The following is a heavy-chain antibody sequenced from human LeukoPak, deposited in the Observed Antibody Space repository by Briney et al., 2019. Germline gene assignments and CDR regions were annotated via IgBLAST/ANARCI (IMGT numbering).Heavy chain of an antibody. CDR3: ARSYSSSWYPANAFDI. Sequence: GPLRLSCAASGFTFSSYGMHWVRQAPGKGLEWVAVIWYDGSNKYYADSVKGRFTISRDNSKNTLYLQVNSLRAEDTAVYYCARSYSSSWYPANAFDIWGQGTMVTVSS. CDR2: IWYDGSNK. V-gene: IGHV3-33*01. CDR1: GFTFSSYG. J-gene: IGHJ3*02. D-gene: IGHD6-13*01.